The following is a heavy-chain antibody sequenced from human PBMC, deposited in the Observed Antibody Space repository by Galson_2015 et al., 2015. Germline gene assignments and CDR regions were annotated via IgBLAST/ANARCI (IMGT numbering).Heavy chain of an antibody. Sequence: SLRLSCAASGFTFSSYWMSWVRQAPGKGLEWVANIKQDGSEKYYVDSVKGRFTISRDNAKNSLYLQMNSLRAEDTAVYYCARQGYSGSYSNWFDPWGQGTLVTVSS. CDR3: ARQGYSGSYSNWFDP. CDR2: IKQDGSEK. J-gene: IGHJ5*02. V-gene: IGHV3-7*04. D-gene: IGHD1-26*01. CDR1: GFTFSSYW.